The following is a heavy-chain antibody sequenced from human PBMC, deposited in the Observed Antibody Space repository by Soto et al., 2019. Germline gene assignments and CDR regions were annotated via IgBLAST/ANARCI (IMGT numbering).Heavy chain of an antibody. CDR3: AKGCLYCSGGSCYFNWFDP. Sequence: EVQLLESGGGLAEPGGSLSLSCAASGFRFSSYAMSWVRQAPGKGLEWVSIISESGTSTYYADSVKGRFTISRDNSQNTLYLQMNTLRGEDTALYYCAKGCLYCSGGSCYFNWFDPWGQGTLVTVSS. D-gene: IGHD2-15*01. CDR2: ISESGTST. CDR1: GFRFSSYA. V-gene: IGHV3-23*01. J-gene: IGHJ5*02.